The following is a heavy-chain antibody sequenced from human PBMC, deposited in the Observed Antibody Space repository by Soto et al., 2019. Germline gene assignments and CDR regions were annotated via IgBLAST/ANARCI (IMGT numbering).Heavy chain of an antibody. CDR1: GFTVSSNY. J-gene: IGHJ6*02. D-gene: IGHD3-22*01. CDR2: IYSGGST. Sequence: GGSLRLSCAASGFTVSSNYMSWVRQAPGKGLEWVSVIYSGGSTYYADSVKGRFTISRDNSKNTLYLQMNSLRAEDTAVYYCARGGDSSGYYWSYYYYGMDVWGQGTTVTVSS. V-gene: IGHV3-53*01. CDR3: ARGGDSSGYYWSYYYYGMDV.